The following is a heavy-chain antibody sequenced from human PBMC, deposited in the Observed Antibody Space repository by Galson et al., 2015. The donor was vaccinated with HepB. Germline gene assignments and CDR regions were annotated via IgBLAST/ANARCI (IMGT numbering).Heavy chain of an antibody. Sequence: SLRLSCAASGFTFSSYSMNWVRRAPGEGLEWVSYISGSSSTIYYADSVKGRFTISRDNAKNSLYLQMNSLRDEDTAVYYCARDLYDDYSFDYWGQGTLVTVSS. V-gene: IGHV3-48*02. J-gene: IGHJ4*02. CDR2: ISGSSSTI. D-gene: IGHD4-17*01. CDR1: GFTFSSYS. CDR3: ARDLYDDYSFDY.